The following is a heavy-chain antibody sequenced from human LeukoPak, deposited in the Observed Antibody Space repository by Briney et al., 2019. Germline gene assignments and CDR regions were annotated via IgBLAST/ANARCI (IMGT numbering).Heavy chain of an antibody. CDR3: ARGPSGHYSYYMAV. J-gene: IGHJ6*03. Sequence: PSETLSLTCTVSGGSISSSSYYWGWIRQPPGKGLEWIGSIYYSGSTYYNPSLKSRVTISVDTSKNQFSLKLSSVTAADTAVYLGARGPSGHYSYYMAVGGKGTTVTVSS. D-gene: IGHD6-6*01. V-gene: IGHV4-39*07. CDR2: IYYSGST. CDR1: GGSISSSSYY.